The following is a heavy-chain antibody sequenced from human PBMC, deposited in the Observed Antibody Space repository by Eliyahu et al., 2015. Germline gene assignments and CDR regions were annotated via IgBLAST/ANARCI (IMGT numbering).Heavy chain of an antibody. CDR3: ARARRWHSSGYYYGPRQXYFDY. CDR1: GGSFSGYX. J-gene: IGHJ4*02. D-gene: IGHD3-22*01. CDR2: INHSGST. V-gene: IGHV4-34*01. Sequence: QVQLQXWGAGLLKPSETLSLTCAVXGGSFSGYXWSWIRQPPGKGLEWIGEINHSGSTNYNPSLKSRVTISVDTSKNQFSLKLSSVTAADTAVYYCARARRWHSSGYYYGPRQXYFDYWGQGTLVTVSS.